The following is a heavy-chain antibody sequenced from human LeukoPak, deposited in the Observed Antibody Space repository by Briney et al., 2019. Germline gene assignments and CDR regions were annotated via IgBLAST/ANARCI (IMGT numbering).Heavy chain of an antibody. Sequence: ASVKVSCKASGYTFTGYYMHWVRQAPGQGLEWMGWINPNSGGTNYAQKFQGRVTMTRDTSISTAYMELSRLRSDDTAVYYCARPHGGITIRNWFDPWGQGTLVTVSS. D-gene: IGHD3-3*01. J-gene: IGHJ5*02. V-gene: IGHV1-2*02. CDR1: GYTFTGYY. CDR2: INPNSGGT. CDR3: ARPHGGITIRNWFDP.